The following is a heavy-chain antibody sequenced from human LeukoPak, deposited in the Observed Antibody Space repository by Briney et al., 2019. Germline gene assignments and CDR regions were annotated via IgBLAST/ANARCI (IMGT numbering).Heavy chain of an antibody. CDR2: ISSSSGTI. CDR3: ARDNLDYDFWSGYYDLTGFDY. D-gene: IGHD3-3*01. Sequence: GGSLRLSCAASGFTFSSYSMNWVRQAPGKGLEWVSYISSSSGTIYYADSVKGRFTISRDNAKNSLYLQMNSLRDEDTAVYYCARDNLDYDFWSGYYDLTGFDYWGQGTLVTVSS. V-gene: IGHV3-48*02. J-gene: IGHJ4*02. CDR1: GFTFSSYS.